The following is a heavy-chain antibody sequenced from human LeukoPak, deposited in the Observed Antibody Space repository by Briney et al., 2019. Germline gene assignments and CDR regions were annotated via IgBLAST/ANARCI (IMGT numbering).Heavy chain of an antibody. J-gene: IGHJ4*02. CDR2: IYIGGTT. Sequence: PGGSLRLSCAASGFIVSSNYMSWVRQAPGKGLEWVSVIYIGGTTYYADSVKGRFTISRDNSKNTLYLQMNSLRAEDTAVYYCAKDVATVTTGVDYWGQGTLVTVSS. CDR3: AKDVATVTTGVDY. D-gene: IGHD4-17*01. CDR1: GFIVSSNY. V-gene: IGHV3-66*01.